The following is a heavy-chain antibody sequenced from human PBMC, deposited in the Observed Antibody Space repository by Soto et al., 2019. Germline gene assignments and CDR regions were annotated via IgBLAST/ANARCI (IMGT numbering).Heavy chain of an antibody. J-gene: IGHJ4*02. D-gene: IGHD2-2*01. V-gene: IGHV3-66*01. CDR2: IYSGGST. Sequence: EVQLVESGGGLVQPGGSLRLSCAASGFTVSSNYMSWVRQAPGKGLEWVSVIYSGGSTYYADSVKGRFTISRDNSKNTLYLQMNSLGAEDTVVYYCARGYCSSTSCYDHYFDYWGQGTLVTVSS. CDR3: ARGYCSSTSCYDHYFDY. CDR1: GFTVSSNY.